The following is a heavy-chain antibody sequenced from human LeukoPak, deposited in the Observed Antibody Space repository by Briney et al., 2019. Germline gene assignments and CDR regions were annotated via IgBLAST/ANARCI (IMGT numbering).Heavy chain of an antibody. CDR3: AREGQDYVWGSYRLQLDY. CDR2: INPNSGGT. V-gene: IGHV1-2*02. CDR1: GYTFTGYY. D-gene: IGHD3-16*02. Sequence: ASVKVSCKASGYTFTGYYMHWVRQAPGQGLEWLGWINPNSGGTNYAQNFQGRVTMTRDTSITTAYMELSRLRSDDTAVYYCAREGQDYVWGSYRLQLDYWGQGTLVTVSS. J-gene: IGHJ4*02.